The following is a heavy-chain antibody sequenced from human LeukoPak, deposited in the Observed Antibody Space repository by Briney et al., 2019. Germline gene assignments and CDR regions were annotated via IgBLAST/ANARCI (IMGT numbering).Heavy chain of an antibody. CDR2: INHSGST. CDR1: GGSFSGYY. D-gene: IGHD2-15*01. V-gene: IGHV4-34*01. CDR3: ARGPDCSDGICVNRPIDY. J-gene: IGHJ4*02. Sequence: SETLSLTCAVYGGSFSGYYWTWIRQPPGKGLEWIGEINHSGSTNSNPSLTSRVTISIGTSKKQFSLNLSSVTAADTAIYYCARGPDCSDGICVNRPIDYWGQGTLVTVSS.